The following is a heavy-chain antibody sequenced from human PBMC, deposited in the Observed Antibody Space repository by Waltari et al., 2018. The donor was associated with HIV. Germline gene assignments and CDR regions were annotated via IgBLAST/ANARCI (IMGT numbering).Heavy chain of an antibody. CDR1: GGAISSSSYS. Sequence: LQLQETGPGLVKPSETLSLTCAVSGGAISSSSYSWGWIRQPPGKGLEWIGSIYYSGSTYYNPSLKSRVTISVDTSKNQFSLKLSSVTAADTAVYYCARRDGYNLGVDYWGQGTLVTVSS. CDR3: ARRDGYNLGVDY. D-gene: IGHD5-12*01. J-gene: IGHJ4*02. V-gene: IGHV4-39*01. CDR2: IYYSGST.